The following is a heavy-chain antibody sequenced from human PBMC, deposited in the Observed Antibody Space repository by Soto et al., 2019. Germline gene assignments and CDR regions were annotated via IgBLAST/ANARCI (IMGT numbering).Heavy chain of an antibody. D-gene: IGHD5-18*01. CDR3: ARGGRGYSSAPRYYFDY. CDR1: GGSFSSNP. J-gene: IGHJ4*02. V-gene: IGHV1-69*01. CDR2: IIPIFATV. Sequence: QVQLVQSGTEVKKPGSSVKVSCKASGGSFSSNPISGVRQGPGQGLVWMAGIIPIFATVHYAQKFQGRVTITADESTSTAYMELTSLRSEDTAVYFCARGGRGYSSAPRYYFDYWGQGTLVTVSS.